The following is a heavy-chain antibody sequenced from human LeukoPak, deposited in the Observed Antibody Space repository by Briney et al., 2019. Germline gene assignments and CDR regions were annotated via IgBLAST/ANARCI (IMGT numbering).Heavy chain of an antibody. Sequence: GGSLRLSCAASGFTFSNYIMNWVRQAPGKGLYWVSYISSSSSTIYYADSVKGRFTISRDNAKNSLYLQMNSLRAEDTAVYYCARLRYDFVWGSYDYWGQGTLVTVSS. V-gene: IGHV3-48*01. CDR3: ARLRYDFVWGSYDY. CDR1: GFTFSNYI. D-gene: IGHD3-16*01. CDR2: ISSSSSTI. J-gene: IGHJ4*02.